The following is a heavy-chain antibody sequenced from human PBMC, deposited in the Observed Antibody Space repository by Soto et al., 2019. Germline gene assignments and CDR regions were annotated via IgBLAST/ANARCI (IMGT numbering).Heavy chain of an antibody. CDR3: AKEITVTTVSRFDP. Sequence: GGSLRLSCAASGFTFSSYAMHWVRQAPGKGLDWVAVISYNGGNEWYADSVKGRFTISRDNSKNTLYLQMNSLGAEDTAVYYCAKEITVTTVSRFDPWGQGTLVTVSS. CDR2: ISYNGGNE. V-gene: IGHV3-30*18. J-gene: IGHJ5*02. D-gene: IGHD4-17*01. CDR1: GFTFSSYA.